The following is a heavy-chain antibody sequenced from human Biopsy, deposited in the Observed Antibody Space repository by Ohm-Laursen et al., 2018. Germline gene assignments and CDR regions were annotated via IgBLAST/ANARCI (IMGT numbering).Heavy chain of an antibody. J-gene: IGHJ4*02. CDR3: AKEEPPQGYDFWSGHYYYFDY. CDR2: ITSGSSYI. Sequence: SLRLSCAASGFPFTGFSMDWVRQAPGKGLEWVASITSGSSYIYYADSVKGRFTISRDNSKNTLYLQMNSLKADDTAAYYCAKEEPPQGYDFWSGHYYYFDYWGQGTLVTVSS. D-gene: IGHD3-3*01. V-gene: IGHV3-21*01. CDR1: GFPFTGFS.